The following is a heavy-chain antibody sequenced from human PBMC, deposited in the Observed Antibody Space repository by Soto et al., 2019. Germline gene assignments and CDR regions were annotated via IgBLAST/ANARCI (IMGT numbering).Heavy chain of an antibody. CDR2: ISAYNGNT. Sequence: QVQLVQSGAEVKKPGASVKVSCKASGFTFTSYGISWVRQAPGQGLEWMGWISAYNGNTNYAQKLQGRVTMTTDTSTSTAYMELRSLRSDDTAVYYCASGYCSSTSCYTGDAFDIWGQGTMVTVSS. CDR3: ASGYCSSTSCYTGDAFDI. CDR1: GFTFTSYG. V-gene: IGHV1-18*01. J-gene: IGHJ3*02. D-gene: IGHD2-2*02.